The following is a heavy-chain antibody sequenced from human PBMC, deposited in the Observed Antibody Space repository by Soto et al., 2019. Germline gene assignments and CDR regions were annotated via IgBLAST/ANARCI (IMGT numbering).Heavy chain of an antibody. Sequence: SATLSLTCPVVGGSLLPTYWAAIRQPPGKGLEWIGYIYYGGTTRYNPSLESRVTVSLETSKSQFSLTLSSVTASDTAVYYCARLGFYYQSLDPWGHGTLVTVSS. CDR2: IYYGGTT. CDR3: ARLGFYYQSLDP. CDR1: GGSLLPTY. D-gene: IGHD2-2*01. J-gene: IGHJ5*02. V-gene: IGHV4-59*08.